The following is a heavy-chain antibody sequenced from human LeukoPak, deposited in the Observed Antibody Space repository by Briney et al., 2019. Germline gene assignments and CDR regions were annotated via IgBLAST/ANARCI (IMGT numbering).Heavy chain of an antibody. CDR3: AKACGGTCSDAFDI. J-gene: IGHJ3*02. CDR2: ISWNSGSI. V-gene: IGHV3-9*03. Sequence: GGSLRLSCAASGFTFSSYAMSRVRQAPGKGLEWVSGISWNSGSIGYADSVKGRFTISRDNAKNSLYLQMNSLRAEDMALYYCAKACGGTCSDAFDIWGQGTMVTFSS. CDR1: GFTFSSYA. D-gene: IGHD2-15*01.